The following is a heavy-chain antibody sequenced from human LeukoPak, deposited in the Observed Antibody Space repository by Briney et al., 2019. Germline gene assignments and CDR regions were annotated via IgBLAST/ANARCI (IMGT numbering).Heavy chain of an antibody. CDR1: GFTFTGYY. D-gene: IGHD6-13*01. CDR2: INPNSGGT. V-gene: IGHV1-2*02. J-gene: IGHJ5*02. CDR3: ARDRLGGQQLARKQNWFDP. Sequence: ASVKVSCKASGFTFTGYYLHWVRQAPGQGLEWMGWINPNSGGTNYAQKFQGRVTMTRDTSISTAYMELSRLRSDDTAVYYCARDRLGGQQLARKQNWFDPWGQGTLVTVSS.